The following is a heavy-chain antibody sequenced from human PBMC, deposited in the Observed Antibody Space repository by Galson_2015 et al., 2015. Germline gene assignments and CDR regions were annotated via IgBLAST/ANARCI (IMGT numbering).Heavy chain of an antibody. D-gene: IGHD3-22*01. Sequence: SVKVSCKASGYTFTDYAMHWVRQAPGQRPEWMGWINGGNGNTKYSQKFQGRVTITRDTSANTAYMDLSSLRSEDTAVYYCARDLKIVVGNMDVWGKGTTVTVSS. CDR1: GYTFTDYA. V-gene: IGHV1-3*01. CDR2: INGGNGNT. J-gene: IGHJ6*03. CDR3: ARDLKIVVGNMDV.